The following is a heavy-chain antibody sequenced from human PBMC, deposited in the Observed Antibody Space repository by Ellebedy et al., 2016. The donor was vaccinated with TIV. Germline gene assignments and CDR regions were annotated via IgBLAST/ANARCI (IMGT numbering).Heavy chain of an antibody. CDR3: ARAAPRGFLGPYGMDV. D-gene: IGHD3-10*01. Sequence: AASVKVSCKASGYTFSRYNMHWVRQAPGQRLEWMGWINGGNGNTKYSQMFQGRVTITTDTSASTVYMEVGSLRSEDTAVYFCARAAPRGFLGPYGMDVWGQGTTVTVSS. J-gene: IGHJ6*02. CDR2: INGGNGNT. CDR1: GYTFSRYN. V-gene: IGHV1-3*01.